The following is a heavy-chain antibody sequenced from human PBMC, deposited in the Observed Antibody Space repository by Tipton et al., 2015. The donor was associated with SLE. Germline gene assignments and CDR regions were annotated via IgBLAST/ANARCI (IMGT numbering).Heavy chain of an antibody. CDR2: IFYSGST. CDR1: GGSISVYY. Sequence: TLSLTCTVSGGSISVYYWSWIRQPPGKGLEWIGYIFYSGSTNYNPTLKSRVTMSLDTTKNQFSLKLRSVTAADTAVYYCARSPAQTHFGPWGQGIVVTVPS. CDR3: ARSPAQTHFGP. V-gene: IGHV4-59*07. J-gene: IGHJ5*02.